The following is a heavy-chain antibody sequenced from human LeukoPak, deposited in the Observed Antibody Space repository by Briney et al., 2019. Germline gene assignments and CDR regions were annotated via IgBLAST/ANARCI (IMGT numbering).Heavy chain of an antibody. J-gene: IGHJ3*02. D-gene: IGHD3-22*01. CDR2: VDHEDGET. V-gene: IGHV1-69-2*01. CDR3: ATDRRSSGYYCAFDI. CDR1: LYTFTDYY. Sequence: VKVSCKVSLYTFTDYYMHSVHQAPGTGLEWMGLVDHEDGETIYTEKSQGRVTITADTSTDTAYLELSSLRPEETAVYYCATDRRSSGYYCAFDIWGQGTMVTASS.